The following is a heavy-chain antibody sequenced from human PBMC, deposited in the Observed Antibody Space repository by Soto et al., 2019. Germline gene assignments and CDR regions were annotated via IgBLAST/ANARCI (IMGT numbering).Heavy chain of an antibody. V-gene: IGHV1-46*01. CDR2: INPSGGST. J-gene: IGHJ4*02. CDR1: GYTFTSYY. Sequence: ASVKVSCKASGYTFTSYYMHWVRRAPGQGLEWMGIINPSGGSTSYAQKFQGRVTMTRDTSTSTVYMELSSLRSEDTAVYYCATYGGSTRYFDYWGQGTLVTVSS. CDR3: ATYGGSTRYFDY. D-gene: IGHD5-12*01.